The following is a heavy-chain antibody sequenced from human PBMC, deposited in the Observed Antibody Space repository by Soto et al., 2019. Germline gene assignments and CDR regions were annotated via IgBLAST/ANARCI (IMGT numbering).Heavy chain of an antibody. CDR2: SSGSGGDT. Sequence: GGSLRLSCAASGFTFGTYAMSWVRQAPGKGLEWVSTSSGSGGDTYNADSVKGRFTISRDNSKNTPYLQMNSLGAEDTAIYYCAKDTGSIPEYFQQWGQGTQVTVSS. CDR3: AKDTGSIPEYFQQ. V-gene: IGHV3-23*01. CDR1: GFTFGTYA. D-gene: IGHD2-21*01. J-gene: IGHJ1*01.